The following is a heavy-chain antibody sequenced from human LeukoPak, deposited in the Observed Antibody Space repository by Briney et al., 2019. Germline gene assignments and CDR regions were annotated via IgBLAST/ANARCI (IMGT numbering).Heavy chain of an antibody. V-gene: IGHV4-34*01. D-gene: IGHD1-7*01. J-gene: IGHJ4*02. Sequence: SETLSLTCAVYGGSLSGYYWSWIRQPPGKGLEWIGEINHSGSTNYNPSLKSRVTISIDTSKNQFSLKLSSVTAADTAVYYCARWGEDWSYGAFDYWGQGTLVTVSS. CDR3: ARWGEDWSYGAFDY. CDR2: INHSGST. CDR1: GGSLSGYY.